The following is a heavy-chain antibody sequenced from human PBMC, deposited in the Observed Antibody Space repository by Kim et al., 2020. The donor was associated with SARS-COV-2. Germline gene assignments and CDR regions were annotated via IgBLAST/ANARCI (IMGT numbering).Heavy chain of an antibody. CDR3: ARHDHYYYGMDV. J-gene: IGHJ6*02. CDR1: GGSISSYY. Sequence: SETLSLTCTVSGGSISSYYWSWIRQPLGKGLEWIGYIYYSGSTNYNPSLKSRVTISVDTSKNQFSLRLSSVTAADTAVYYCARHDHYYYGMDVWGQGTTVTVSS. CDR2: IYYSGST. V-gene: IGHV4-59*08.